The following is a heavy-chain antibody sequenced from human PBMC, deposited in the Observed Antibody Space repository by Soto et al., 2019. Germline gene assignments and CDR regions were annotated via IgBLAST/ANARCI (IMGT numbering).Heavy chain of an antibody. V-gene: IGHV3-23*01. CDR1: GFTFSSYA. D-gene: IGHD1-1*01. Sequence: EVQLLESGGGLVQPGGSLRLSCAASGFTFSSYAMSWVRQAPGKGLEWVSAISGSGGSTYYADSVKGRFTISRDNSKNTLYLQMNSLRAEDTAVYYCAKAPTTRGRYYYYYYGMDVWGQGTTVTVSS. CDR3: AKAPTTRGRYYYYYYGMDV. J-gene: IGHJ6*02. CDR2: ISGSGGST.